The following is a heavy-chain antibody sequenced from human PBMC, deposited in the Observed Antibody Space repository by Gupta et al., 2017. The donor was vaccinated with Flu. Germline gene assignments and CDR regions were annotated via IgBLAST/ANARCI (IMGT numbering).Heavy chain of an antibody. D-gene: IGHD3-22*01. CDR3: ARTTDSGRYMDV. V-gene: IGHV6-1*01. J-gene: IGHJ6*03. CDR2: TYYRSKWYN. Sequence: RQSPSRGLEWLGRTYYRSKWYNDYAVSVKGRITINPDTSKNQFSLQLNSVTPEDTAEYYCARTTDSGRYMDVWGKGTTVTVSS.